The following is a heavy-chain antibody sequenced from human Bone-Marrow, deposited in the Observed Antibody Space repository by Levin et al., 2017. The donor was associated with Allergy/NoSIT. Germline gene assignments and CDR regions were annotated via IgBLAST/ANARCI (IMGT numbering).Heavy chain of an antibody. CDR1: GGSISSYY. CDR2: IYYSGST. CDR3: ARGPHIVVVPARPYFDY. Sequence: SQTLSLTCTVSGGSISSYYWSWIRQPPGKGLEWIGYIYYSGSTNYNPSLKSRVTISVDTSKNQFSLKLSSVTAADTAVYYCARGPHIVVVPARPYFDYWGQGTLVTVSS. J-gene: IGHJ4*02. V-gene: IGHV4-59*01. D-gene: IGHD2-2*01.